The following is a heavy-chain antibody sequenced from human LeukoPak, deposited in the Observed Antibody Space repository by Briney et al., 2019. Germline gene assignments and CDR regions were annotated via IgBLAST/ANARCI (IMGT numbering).Heavy chain of an antibody. V-gene: IGHV4-39*01. D-gene: IGHD3-22*01. CDR1: GGSINSRNHY. CDR3: ARLLAYYYDSSGPFFDY. Sequence: PSETLSLTCTVPGGSINSRNHYWGWIRQPPRKGLEWIGNIYYSGSIYYNPSLKSRLTISIDTSRNQFSLKLSSVTATDTAVYYCARLLAYYYDSSGPFFDYWGQGTLVTVSS. J-gene: IGHJ4*02. CDR2: IYYSGSI.